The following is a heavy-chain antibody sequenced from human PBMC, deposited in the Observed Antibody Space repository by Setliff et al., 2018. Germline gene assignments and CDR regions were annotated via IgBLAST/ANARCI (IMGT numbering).Heavy chain of an antibody. CDR1: GYRFTNYW. Sequence: PGESLKISCRGSGYRFTNYWIGWVRQMPGKGLEWMGIIYPGDSDTRYSPSFQGHVTISADKSITTAYLQWSSLKASDTAMYYCARSAWGSSGYYSYFDYWGQGALVTVSS. D-gene: IGHD3-22*01. V-gene: IGHV5-51*01. CDR3: ARSAWGSSGYYSYFDY. J-gene: IGHJ4*02. CDR2: IYPGDSDT.